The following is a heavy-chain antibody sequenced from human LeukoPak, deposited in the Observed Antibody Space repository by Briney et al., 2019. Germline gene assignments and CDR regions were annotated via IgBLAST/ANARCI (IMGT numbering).Heavy chain of an antibody. D-gene: IGHD3-22*01. Sequence: PSETLSLTCAVYGGSFSGYYWSWIRQPPGKGLEWIGEINRSGSTNYNPSLKSRVTISVDTSKNQFSLKLSSVTAADTAVYYCARGHVNLNYYDSSGYYHSFVYWGQGTLVTVSS. V-gene: IGHV4-34*01. CDR3: ARGHVNLNYYDSSGYYHSFVY. CDR2: INRSGST. CDR1: GGSFSGYY. J-gene: IGHJ4*02.